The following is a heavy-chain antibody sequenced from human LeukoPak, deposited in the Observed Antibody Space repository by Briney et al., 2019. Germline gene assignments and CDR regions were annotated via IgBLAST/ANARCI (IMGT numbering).Heavy chain of an antibody. V-gene: IGHV3-21*01. CDR3: ARDMGTTNWFDP. CDR1: GFTFSSYS. D-gene: IGHD1-26*01. Sequence: GGSLRPSCAASGFTFSSYSMNWVRQAPGKGLEWVSSISSSSSYIYYADSVKGRFTISRDNAKNSLYLQMNSLRAEDTAVYYCARDMGTTNWFDPWGQGTLVTVSS. J-gene: IGHJ5*02. CDR2: ISSSSSYI.